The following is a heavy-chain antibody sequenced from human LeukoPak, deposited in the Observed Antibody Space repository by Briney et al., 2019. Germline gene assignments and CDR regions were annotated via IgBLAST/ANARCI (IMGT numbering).Heavy chain of an antibody. CDR2: IKHDGSEK. J-gene: IGHJ4*02. V-gene: IGHV3-7*01. CDR3: ATDRGWRTSGYYLYYFEY. Sequence: GGSLRLSCAASGFIFTNYFMSWVRQAPGKGLEWVASIKHDGSEKYYVGSVRGRFTISRDNTMNSLYLQMSSLRAEDTAVYYCATDRGWRTSGYYLYYFEYWGQGTLVTYSS. D-gene: IGHD3-3*01. CDR1: GFIFTNYF.